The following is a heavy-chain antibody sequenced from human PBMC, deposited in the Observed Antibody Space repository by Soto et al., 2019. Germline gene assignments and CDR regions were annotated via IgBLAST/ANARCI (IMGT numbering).Heavy chain of an antibody. CDR3: APKPADCSSTSCYVYYYYGMDV. V-gene: IGHV3-23*01. J-gene: IGHJ6*02. Sequence: GGSLRLSCAASGFNFSAYAMNWVRQAPGKGLQWVSGLIGTGDDKNYADSVKGRFTVSRDNSKNTLYLQMNSLRAADTAVYYCAPKPADCSSTSCYVYYYYGMDVWGPGTTVTVSS. CDR2: LIGTGDDK. D-gene: IGHD2-2*01. CDR1: GFNFSAYA.